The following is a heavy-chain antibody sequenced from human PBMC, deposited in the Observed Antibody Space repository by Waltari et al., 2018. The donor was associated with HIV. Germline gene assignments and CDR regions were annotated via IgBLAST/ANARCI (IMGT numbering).Heavy chain of an antibody. CDR1: GGSISSSSYY. Sequence: QLQLQESGPGLVKPSETLSLTCTVSGGSISSSSYYWGWIRQPPGKGLEWIGSIYYSGSTYYNPSLKSRVTISVDTSKNQFSLKLSSVTAADTALYYCARVQTGVDTAMVNRYFDLWGRGTLVTVSS. V-gene: IGHV4-39*01. CDR2: IYYSGST. J-gene: IGHJ2*01. D-gene: IGHD5-18*01. CDR3: ARVQTGVDTAMVNRYFDL.